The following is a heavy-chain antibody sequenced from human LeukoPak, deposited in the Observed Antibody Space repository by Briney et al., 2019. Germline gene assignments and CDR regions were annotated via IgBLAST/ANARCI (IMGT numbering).Heavy chain of an antibody. CDR3: ARDIGGGYSYGFDY. Sequence: PSETLSLTCTVSGGSISSYYWSWIRQPPGKGLEWIGYIYYSGSTNYNPSLKSRVTISVDTSKNQFSLKLSSVTAADTAVYYCARDIGGGYSYGFDYWGQGTLVTVSS. D-gene: IGHD5-18*01. CDR1: GGSISSYY. V-gene: IGHV4-59*01. CDR2: IYYSGST. J-gene: IGHJ4*02.